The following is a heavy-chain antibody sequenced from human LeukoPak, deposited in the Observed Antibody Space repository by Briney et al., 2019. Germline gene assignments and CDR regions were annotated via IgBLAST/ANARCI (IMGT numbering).Heavy chain of an antibody. Sequence: SETLSLTCGVYGGSFSAYYWSWIRQAPEKGLEWIGEINHRGGTNYNPSLKSRVTISLDTSENQFSLKLSSVTAADTAVYYCARGRITTFGVVIPLDYWGQGALVTVSS. CDR3: ARGRITTFGVVIPLDY. V-gene: IGHV4-34*01. D-gene: IGHD3-3*01. CDR1: GGSFSAYY. J-gene: IGHJ4*02. CDR2: INHRGGT.